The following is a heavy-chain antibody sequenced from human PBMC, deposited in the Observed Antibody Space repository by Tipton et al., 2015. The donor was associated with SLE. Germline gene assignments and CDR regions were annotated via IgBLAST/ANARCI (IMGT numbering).Heavy chain of an antibody. J-gene: IGHJ4*02. D-gene: IGHD2-2*01. CDR2: IIPSFGTA. CDR3: ARSRACSCLNYIDY. CDR1: GGTFSSYA. V-gene: IGHV1-69*06. Sequence: QSGAEVKKPGSSVKVSCKASGGTFSSYAISWVRQAPGQGLEWMGGIIPSFGTANYAQKFQGRVTITPDKSTITAYMELRRLRSEDSAVYSCARSRACSCLNYIDYWGQGTLVTVSS.